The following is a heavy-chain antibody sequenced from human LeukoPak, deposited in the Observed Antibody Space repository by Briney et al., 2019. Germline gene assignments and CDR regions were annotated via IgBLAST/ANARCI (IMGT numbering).Heavy chain of an antibody. CDR1: GFTLSNYW. D-gene: IGHD6-19*01. J-gene: IGHJ4*02. CDR2: INTDGSRI. CDR3: VRAVAGLYYFDY. Sequence: GGSLRLSCAASGFTLSNYWMHWVRQAPGKGLVWVSRINTDGSRITYADFVKGRFTISRDNAMNTVYLQMNSLRAEDTAVYYCVRAVAGLYYFDYWGQGTLVTVSS. V-gene: IGHV3-74*01.